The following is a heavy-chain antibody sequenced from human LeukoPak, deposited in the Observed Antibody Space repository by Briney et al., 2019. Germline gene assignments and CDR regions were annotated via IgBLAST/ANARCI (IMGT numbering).Heavy chain of an antibody. Sequence: GGSLRLSCAASGFTFSSYAMSWVRQAPGKGLEWVSAISGSGGSTYYADSVKGRFTISRDNSENTLHLQMNILTAEDTAVYYGAKGGVIMPPFDYWGQGTLVTVSS. J-gene: IGHJ4*02. CDR2: ISGSGGST. CDR3: AKGGVIMPPFDY. D-gene: IGHD3-3*01. V-gene: IGHV3-23*01. CDR1: GFTFSSYA.